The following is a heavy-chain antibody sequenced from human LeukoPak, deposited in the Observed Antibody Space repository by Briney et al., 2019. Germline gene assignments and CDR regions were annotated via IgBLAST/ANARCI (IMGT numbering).Heavy chain of an antibody. CDR2: INPNNGDT. J-gene: IGHJ3*02. CDR1: RYTFTGYY. D-gene: IGHD2-15*01. CDR3: ARDGRRYCTGGSCNDAFDI. V-gene: IGHV1-2*02. Sequence: GASVKVSCKASRYTFTGYYMHWVRQAPGQGPEWMGWINPNNGDTNYAQKFQGRVTMTRDTAISTAYMDLSSLRYDDTAVYYCARDGRRYCTGGSCNDAFDIWGQGTMVTVSS.